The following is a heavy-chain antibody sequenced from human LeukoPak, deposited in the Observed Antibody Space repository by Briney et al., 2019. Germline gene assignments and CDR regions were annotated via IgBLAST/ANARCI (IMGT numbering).Heavy chain of an antibody. J-gene: IGHJ4*02. Sequence: SETLSLTCTVSGGSISSGGHYWSWLRQHPGKGLEWIGYIYYSGSTYYNPSLKSRVTISVDTSKNQFSLKPNSVTAADTAVYYCASRSPPGETGYFDYWGQGTLVTVSS. D-gene: IGHD2-21*01. CDR2: IYYSGST. CDR1: GGSISSGGHY. CDR3: ASRSPPGETGYFDY. V-gene: IGHV4-31*03.